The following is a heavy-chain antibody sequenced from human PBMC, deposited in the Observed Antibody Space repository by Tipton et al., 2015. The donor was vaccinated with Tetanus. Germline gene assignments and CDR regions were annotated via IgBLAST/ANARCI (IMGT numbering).Heavy chain of an antibody. Sequence: GLVKPSQTLSLTCAISGDSVSSNSAAWNWIRQSSSRGLEWLGRTYYRSKWYNDYAVSVKSRITINPDTSKNQFSLQLNSVTPEDTAVYYCARWEYYYDSSGYGMDVWGQGTTVTVSS. CDR3: ARWEYYYDSSGYGMDV. D-gene: IGHD3-22*01. CDR1: GDSVSSNSAA. CDR2: TYYRSKWYN. J-gene: IGHJ6*02. V-gene: IGHV6-1*01.